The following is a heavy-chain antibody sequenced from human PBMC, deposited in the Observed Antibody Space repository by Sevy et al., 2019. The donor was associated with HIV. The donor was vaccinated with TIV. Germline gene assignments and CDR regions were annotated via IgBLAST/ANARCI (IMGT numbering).Heavy chain of an antibody. J-gene: IGHJ6*02. Sequence: GGSLRLSCAASGFTFSSYSMNWVRQAPGKGLEWVSSISSSSSYIYYADSVKGRFTISRDNAKNSLYLQMNSLRAEDTAVYYCASEGIVVVPAATSYGMDVWGQGTTVTVSS. CDR1: GFTFSSYS. V-gene: IGHV3-21*01. CDR2: ISSSSSYI. CDR3: ASEGIVVVPAATSYGMDV. D-gene: IGHD2-2*01.